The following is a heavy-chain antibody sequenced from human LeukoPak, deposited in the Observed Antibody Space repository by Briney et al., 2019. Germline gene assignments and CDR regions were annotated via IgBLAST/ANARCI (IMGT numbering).Heavy chain of an antibody. J-gene: IGHJ5*02. D-gene: IGHD6-13*01. CDR1: GGSISSSSYY. Sequence: SETPSLTCTVSGGSISSSSYYWGWIRQPPGKGLEWIGSIYYSGSTYYNPSLESRVTISVDTSKNQFSLKLSSVTAADTAVYYCAKAYSSSWYWIRWFDPWGQGTLVTVSS. CDR2: IYYSGST. V-gene: IGHV4-39*05. CDR3: AKAYSSSWYWIRWFDP.